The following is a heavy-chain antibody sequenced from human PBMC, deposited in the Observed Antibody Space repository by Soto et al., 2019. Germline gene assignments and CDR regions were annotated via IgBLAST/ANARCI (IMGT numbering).Heavy chain of an antibody. CDR3: ARIFIPDYDFWSGYLDV. D-gene: IGHD3-3*01. Sequence: ASVKVSCKASGYTFTSYGISWARQAPGQGLEWMGWISAYNGNTNYAQKLQGRVTMTTDTSTSTAYMELRSLRSDDTAVYYCARIFIPDYDFWSGYLDVWGQGTTVTVSS. CDR2: ISAYNGNT. V-gene: IGHV1-18*01. CDR1: GYTFTSYG. J-gene: IGHJ6*02.